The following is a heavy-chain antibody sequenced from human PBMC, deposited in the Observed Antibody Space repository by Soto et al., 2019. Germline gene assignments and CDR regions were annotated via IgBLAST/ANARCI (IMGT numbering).Heavy chain of an antibody. CDR1: GFTFSSFW. J-gene: IGHJ4*02. CDR3: VRDRSGSYLEGFDY. V-gene: IGHV3-7*01. Sequence: GGSVRLSCAASGFTFSSFWMTWVRQAPGKGLEWVANIKHDGSEKYYVESVKGRFTISRDNARNSLFLEMKSLRSEDTAVYSCVRDRSGSYLEGFDYWGQGTLVTVSS. D-gene: IGHD1-26*01. CDR2: IKHDGSEK.